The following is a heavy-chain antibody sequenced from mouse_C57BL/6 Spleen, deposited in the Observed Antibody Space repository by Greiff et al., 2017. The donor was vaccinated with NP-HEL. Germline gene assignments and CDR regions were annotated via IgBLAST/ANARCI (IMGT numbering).Heavy chain of an antibody. V-gene: IGHV5-17*01. D-gene: IGHD1-1*01. Sequence: EVKLVESGFFLVKPGGSLKLSCAASGFTFSDYGMHWVRQAPEKGLEWVAYIRSGSSTIYYADTVKGRFTISRDNAKNTLFLQMTSLRSEDTAMYYCAIITRAMDYWGQGTSVTVSS. CDR1: GFTFSDYG. CDR3: AIITRAMDY. J-gene: IGHJ4*01. CDR2: IRSGSSTI.